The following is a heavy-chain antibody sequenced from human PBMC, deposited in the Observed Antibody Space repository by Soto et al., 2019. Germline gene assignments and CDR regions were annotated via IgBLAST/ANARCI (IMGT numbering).Heavy chain of an antibody. CDR3: ASSGIVGREVNTWFDP. Sequence: LSLTCTVSGGSISSYYWSWIRQPPGKGLEWIGYIYYSGSTNYNPSLKSRVTISIDTSKSQISLKLTSMTTADTAVYYCASSGIVGREVNTWFDPWGQGTLVTVSS. J-gene: IGHJ5*02. V-gene: IGHV4-59*01. D-gene: IGHD3-22*01. CDR1: GGSISSYY. CDR2: IYYSGST.